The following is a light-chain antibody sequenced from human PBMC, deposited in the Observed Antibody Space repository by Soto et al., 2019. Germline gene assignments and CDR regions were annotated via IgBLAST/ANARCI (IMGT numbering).Light chain of an antibody. CDR2: DVS. CDR3: RSYTTSSTHVV. V-gene: IGLV2-14*01. Sequence: QSALTQPASVSGSPGQSITISCTGTSSDVGSYNYVSWYQQYPGKAPKLMIYDVSNRPSGVSYRFSGSKPGNTASLTISGLQAEDEADYYCRSYTTSSTHVVFGGGTKLTVL. J-gene: IGLJ2*01. CDR1: SSDVGSYNY.